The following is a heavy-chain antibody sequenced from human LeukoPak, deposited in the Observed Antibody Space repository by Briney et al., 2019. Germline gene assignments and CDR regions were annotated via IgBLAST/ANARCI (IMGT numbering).Heavy chain of an antibody. J-gene: IGHJ4*02. CDR3: TRDRSRAEDD. CDR2: INQGGSDK. Sequence: PGGSLRLSCAASGFTFSGHWMSWVRQAPGKGLEWVANINQGGSDKYYVDSVKGRFTISRDNANNLLYLQMNSLRGEDTAVYYCTRDRSRAEDDWAQETLVTVSS. CDR1: GFTFSGHW. V-gene: IGHV3-7*01. D-gene: IGHD1-14*01.